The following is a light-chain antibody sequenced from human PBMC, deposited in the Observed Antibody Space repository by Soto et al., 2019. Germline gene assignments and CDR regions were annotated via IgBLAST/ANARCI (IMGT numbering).Light chain of an antibody. CDR3: QQYGRSPWT. J-gene: IGKJ1*01. Sequence: EIVLTQSPGTLSLSPGERATLSCRASQSVSSSYLAWYQQKPGQAPRLLMYGASSRATGIPDRFSGSGSGTDCTLTISRLEPEDFAVYYIQQYGRSPWTLGQGTKVEIK. V-gene: IGKV3-20*01. CDR1: QSVSSSY. CDR2: GAS.